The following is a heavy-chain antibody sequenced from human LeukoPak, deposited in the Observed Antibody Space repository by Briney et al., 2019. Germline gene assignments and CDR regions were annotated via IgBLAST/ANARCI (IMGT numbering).Heavy chain of an antibody. CDR3: VRGQWNSIYYFDY. CDR1: GDSVSRNNAG. CDR2: TYYRSKFYT. D-gene: IGHD6-19*01. J-gene: IGHJ4*02. Sequence: SQTLSLTCAISGDSVSRNNAGWNWIRQSPSRGLEWLGRTYYRSKFYTDYAVSVQGRITIDPDTSRNQFSLQLNSVTPEDTAIYYCVRGQWNSIYYFDYWGQGTLVTVSS. V-gene: IGHV6-1*01.